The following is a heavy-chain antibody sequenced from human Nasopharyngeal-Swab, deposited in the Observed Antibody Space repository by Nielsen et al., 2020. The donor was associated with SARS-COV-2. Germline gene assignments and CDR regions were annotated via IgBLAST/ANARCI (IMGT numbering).Heavy chain of an antibody. J-gene: IGHJ5*02. Sequence: WIRQPPGKGLEWIGSIYYSGSTYYNPSLKSRVTISVDTSKNQFSLKVTSVAAADTAVYYCAGVARSSWYVLDNWFDPWGHGTLVTGSS. CDR3: AGVARSSWYVLDNWFDP. CDR2: IYYSGST. D-gene: IGHD6-13*01. V-gene: IGHV4-39*01.